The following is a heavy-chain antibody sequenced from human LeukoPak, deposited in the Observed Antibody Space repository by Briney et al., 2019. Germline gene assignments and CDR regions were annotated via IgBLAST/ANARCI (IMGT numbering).Heavy chain of an antibody. CDR3: AKPPAGLGSSYYKY. D-gene: IGHD3-3*01. CDR2: ISGSGGST. CDR1: GFTFSSYA. V-gene: IGHV3-23*01. J-gene: IGHJ4*02. Sequence: GGSLRLSCAASGFTFSSYAMSWVRQAPGKGLEWVSAISGSGGSTYYADSVKGRFTISRDNSKNTLYLQMNSLRAEDTAVYYCAKPPAGLGSSYYKYWGQGTLVTVSS.